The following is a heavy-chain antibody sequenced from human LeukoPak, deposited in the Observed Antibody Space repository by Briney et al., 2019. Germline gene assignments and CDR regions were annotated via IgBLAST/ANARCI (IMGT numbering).Heavy chain of an antibody. V-gene: IGHV4-39*07. J-gene: IGHJ4*02. D-gene: IGHD6-19*01. CDR2: IDYSGKL. Sequence: PSETLSLTCSVSGGSISSRTHYWAWIRQPPGKGLDWIGSIDYSGKLTYNPSLKSRVTVSIDTSKNQFSLTLSSVTAADTAVYYCARDFSDWRTDYWGQGTPVTVSS. CDR1: GGSISSRTHY. CDR3: ARDFSDWRTDY.